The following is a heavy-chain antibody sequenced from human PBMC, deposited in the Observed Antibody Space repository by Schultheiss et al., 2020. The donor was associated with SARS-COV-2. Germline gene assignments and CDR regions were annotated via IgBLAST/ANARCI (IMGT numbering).Heavy chain of an antibody. V-gene: IGHV3-48*03. Sequence: GGSLRLSCAASGFTLSTYEANWVRQAPGKGLEWISYISSSGSTIYFVDSVKGRFTISRDNAKNSLYLQMNSLRAEDTAVYYCARDGDIVVVPAAWNYYYGMDVWGQGTTVTVSS. J-gene: IGHJ6*02. D-gene: IGHD2-2*01. CDR3: ARDGDIVVVPAAWNYYYGMDV. CDR2: ISSSGSTI. CDR1: GFTLSTYE.